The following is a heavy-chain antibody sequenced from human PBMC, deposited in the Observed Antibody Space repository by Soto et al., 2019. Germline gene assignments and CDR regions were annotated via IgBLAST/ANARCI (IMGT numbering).Heavy chain of an antibody. J-gene: IGHJ4*02. D-gene: IGHD7-27*01. V-gene: IGHV3-30*18. Sequence: QVQLVESGGGVVQPGRSLRLSCAASGFTFSSYGIHWVRQAPGKGLEWVAAISYDGSKKYYADSVKGRFAISRDNSKNTVYMQMNSLRAEDTAVYYCAKGWGTEGLDYWGQGTLVTVSS. CDR1: GFTFSSYG. CDR3: AKGWGTEGLDY. CDR2: ISYDGSKK.